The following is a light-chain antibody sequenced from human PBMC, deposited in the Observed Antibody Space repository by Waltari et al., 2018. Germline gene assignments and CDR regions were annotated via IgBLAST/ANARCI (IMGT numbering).Light chain of an antibody. J-gene: IGKJ4*01. CDR2: GAF. V-gene: IGKV3-20*01. CDR1: QSVSRYY. Sequence: EIVLTQSPGTLSLSPGERATLSCRASQSVSRYYLAWYQQKPGQAPRLLIYGAFTRATGIPDRFSVSGSATDFTLTISRLEPEDFAVYYCQQYGSSVSFGGGTKVEIK. CDR3: QQYGSSVS.